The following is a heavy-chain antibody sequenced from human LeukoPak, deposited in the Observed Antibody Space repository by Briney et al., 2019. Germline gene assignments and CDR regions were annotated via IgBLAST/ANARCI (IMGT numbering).Heavy chain of an antibody. Sequence: ASVKVSCKASGYTFTGYYIHWVRQAPGQGLEWMGWISPNTGGTNYAQKFQGRVTMTRDTSISIAYMELNRLRSDDTAVYYCARGSRTTIFGVVTDQGDYWGQGTLVTVSS. D-gene: IGHD3-3*01. CDR2: ISPNTGGT. CDR1: GYTFTGYY. CDR3: ARGSRTTIFGVVTDQGDY. V-gene: IGHV1-2*02. J-gene: IGHJ4*02.